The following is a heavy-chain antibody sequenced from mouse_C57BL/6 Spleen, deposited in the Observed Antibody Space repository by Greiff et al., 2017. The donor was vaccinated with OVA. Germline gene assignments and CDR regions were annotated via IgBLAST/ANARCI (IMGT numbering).Heavy chain of an antibody. CDR2: IDPSDSYT. Sequence: QVQLQQPGAELVMPGASVKLSCKASGYTFTSYWMHWVKQRPGQGLEWIGEIDPSDSYTNYNQKFKGKSTLTVDKSSSTAYMQLSSLTSEDSAVYYCAREVDYWGQGTLVTVSA. CDR1: GYTFTSYW. J-gene: IGHJ3*01. CDR3: AREVDY. V-gene: IGHV1-69*01. D-gene: IGHD1-1*02.